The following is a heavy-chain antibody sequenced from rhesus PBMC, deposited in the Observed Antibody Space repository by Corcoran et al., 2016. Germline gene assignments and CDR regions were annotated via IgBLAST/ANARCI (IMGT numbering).Heavy chain of an antibody. CDR2: IDGNSAST. CDR1: GGSISGHY. Sequence: QLQLQESGPGLVKPSETLSLTCPVSGGSISGHYWNWIRQPPGKGLEWIGNIDGNSASTNYNPSLKNRVTISKDTSKKQVSLKLSSVTAADTVVYYCARTRGVDVWGPGVLVTVSS. J-gene: IGHJ5-1*01. CDR3: ARTRGVDV. V-gene: IGHV4-81*01.